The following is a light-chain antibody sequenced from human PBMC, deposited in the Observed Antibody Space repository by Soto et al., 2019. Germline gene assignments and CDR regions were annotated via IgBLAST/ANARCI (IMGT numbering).Light chain of an antibody. V-gene: IGKV1-27*01. CDR2: AAS. CDR3: QKYDSAPLT. Sequence: SSLSASVGDRVTITCRASQGISNYLTWHQQKPGKVPKVLIYAASTLQSGVPSRFSGSRSGSDFTLTISDLQPEDVATYYCQKYDSAPLTFGGGTKVDIK. J-gene: IGKJ4*01. CDR1: QGISNY.